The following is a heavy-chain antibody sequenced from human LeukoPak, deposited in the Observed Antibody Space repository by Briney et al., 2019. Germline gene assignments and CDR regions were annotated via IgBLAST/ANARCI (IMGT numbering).Heavy chain of an antibody. CDR3: AKGTYSSSSD. V-gene: IGHV3-30*02. J-gene: IGHJ4*02. CDR2: IRYDGSNK. CDR1: GFTFSSYG. D-gene: IGHD6-6*01. Sequence: PGGSLRLSCAASGFTFSSYGMHWVRQAPGKGLEWVAFIRYDGSNKYYADSAKGRFTISRDNSKNTLYLQMNSLGAEDTAVYYCAKGTYSSSSDWGQGTLVTVSS.